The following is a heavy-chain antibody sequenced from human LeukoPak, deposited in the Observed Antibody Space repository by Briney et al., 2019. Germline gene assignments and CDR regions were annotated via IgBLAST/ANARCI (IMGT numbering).Heavy chain of an antibody. D-gene: IGHD3-22*01. CDR1: GYTFTSYY. CDR2: INPNSGGT. V-gene: IGHV1-2*02. CDR3: ARETLITTSAFNM. Sequence: ASVKVSCKASGYTFTSYYMHWVRQAPGQGLEWMGWINPNSGGTNYAQKFQGRVTMTRDTSITTAYMELSRLRSDDTAVYYCARETLITTSAFNMWGQGTMVTVSS. J-gene: IGHJ3*02.